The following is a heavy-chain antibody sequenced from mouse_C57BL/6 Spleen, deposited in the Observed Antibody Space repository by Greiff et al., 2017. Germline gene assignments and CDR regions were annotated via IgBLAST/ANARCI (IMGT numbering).Heavy chain of an antibody. V-gene: IGHV1-76*01. D-gene: IGHD1-1*01. J-gene: IGHJ1*03. Sequence: QVQLQQSGAELVRPGASVKLSCKASGYTFTDYYINWVKQRPGQGLEWIARIYPGSGNTYYNEKFKGKATLTAEKSSSTAYMQLSSLTSEDSAVYFCAGHYGSSGGYFDVWGTGTTVTVSS. CDR3: AGHYGSSGGYFDV. CDR2: IYPGSGNT. CDR1: GYTFTDYY.